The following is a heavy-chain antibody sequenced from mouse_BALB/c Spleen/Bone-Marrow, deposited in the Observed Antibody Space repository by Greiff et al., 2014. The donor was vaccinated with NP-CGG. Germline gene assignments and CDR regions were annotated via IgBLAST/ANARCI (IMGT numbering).Heavy chain of an antibody. CDR3: ARLNYYGNLFV. CDR2: INPDSSTI. D-gene: IGHD1-1*01. V-gene: IGHV4-1*02. Sequence: VQLQQSGGGLVQPGGSLKLSCAASRFDFSRYWMSWVRQAPGKGLEWIGEINPDSSTINYTPSLKGKFIISRDNAKNTLYLQMSKVRSEDTALYYCARLNYYGNLFVWGAGTTVTVSS. CDR1: RFDFSRYW. J-gene: IGHJ1*01.